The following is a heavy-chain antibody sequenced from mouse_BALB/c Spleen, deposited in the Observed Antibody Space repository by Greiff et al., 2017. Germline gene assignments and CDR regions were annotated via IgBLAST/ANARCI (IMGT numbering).Heavy chain of an antibody. V-gene: IGHV3-2*02. J-gene: IGHJ3*01. D-gene: IGHD4-1*01. Sequence: EVQLVESGPGLVKPSQSLSLTCTVTGYSITSDYAWNWIRQFPGNKLEWMGYISYSGSTSYNPSLKSRISITRDTSKNQFFLQLNSVTTEDTATYYCARRTGTGAWFAYWGQGTLVTVSA. CDR1: GYSITSDYA. CDR2: ISYSGST. CDR3: ARRTGTGAWFAY.